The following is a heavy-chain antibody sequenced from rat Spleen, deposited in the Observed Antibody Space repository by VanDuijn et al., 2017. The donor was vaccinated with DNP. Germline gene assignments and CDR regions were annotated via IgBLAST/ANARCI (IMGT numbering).Heavy chain of an antibody. CDR3: AXAXATXAPTGAMDA. CDR1: GFSLTSYH. D-gene: IGHD4-2*01. J-gene: IGHJ4*01. CDR2: IQSGGIS. Sequence: QVQLKESGPGLVQPSQTLSLTCTVSGFSLTSYHVHWVRQPPGKGLEWMGRIQSGGISDYNSALKSRLSIRRETSKSQVFLKMNSVQTEDTAMYFCAXAXATXAPTGAMDAXXXGTXVTV. V-gene: IGHV2-27*01.